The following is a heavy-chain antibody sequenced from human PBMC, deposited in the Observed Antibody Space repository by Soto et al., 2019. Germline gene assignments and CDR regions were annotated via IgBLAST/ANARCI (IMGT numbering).Heavy chain of an antibody. J-gene: IGHJ4*02. D-gene: IGHD5-12*01. CDR2: ISGSGGST. Sequence: QLGGSLRLSCAASGFTFSSYAMSWVRQAPGKGLEWVSAISGSGGSTYYADSVKGRFTISRDNSKSTLYLQMNSLRAEDTAVYYCAKGGLKGPRIVATIWLDYWGQGTLVTVSS. CDR1: GFTFSSYA. V-gene: IGHV3-23*01. CDR3: AKGGLKGPRIVATIWLDY.